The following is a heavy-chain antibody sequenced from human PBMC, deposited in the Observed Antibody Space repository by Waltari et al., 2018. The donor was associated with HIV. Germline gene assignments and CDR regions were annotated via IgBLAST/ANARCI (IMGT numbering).Heavy chain of an antibody. V-gene: IGHV5-51*01. J-gene: IGHJ3*02. CDR3: ARGSAGSGTYYRSRAFDI. CDR1: GYTFSDHW. D-gene: IGHD3-10*01. Sequence: EVQLAQSGAEVKKPGESLKISCKASGYTFSDHWIGWVRQMSGKGLEWMGIFDGGDSDTRYSPSCQGQGTISADRSITTAYLHWGSLQASDTAIYYCARGSAGSGTYYRSRAFDIWGQGTMVIVSS. CDR2: FDGGDSDT.